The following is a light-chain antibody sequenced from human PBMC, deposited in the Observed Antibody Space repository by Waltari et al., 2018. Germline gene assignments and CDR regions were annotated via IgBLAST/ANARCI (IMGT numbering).Light chain of an antibody. CDR3: LLFYGGSYV. CDR1: TGVVTSGSF. V-gene: IGLV7-43*01. J-gene: IGLJ1*01. Sequence: QTVVTQEPSLTVSPGGTVTLTCASSTGVVTSGSFPTWFQQQPGQPPRSLIYSIDNKPSWTPARFSGSLIGGKAALTLSGVQPEDEADYYCLLFYGGSYVFGTGTKDTVL. CDR2: SID.